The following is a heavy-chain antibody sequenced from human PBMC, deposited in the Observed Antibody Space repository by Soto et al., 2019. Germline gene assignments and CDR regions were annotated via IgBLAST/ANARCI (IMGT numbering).Heavy chain of an antibody. D-gene: IGHD6-19*01. CDR2: INPNSGGT. CDR1: GYTFTGYY. J-gene: IGHJ3*02. CDR3: ATQGIAVASAAFDI. Sequence: ASVKVSCKASGYTFTGYYIHWVRQAPGQGLEWMGWINPNSGGTNYAQKFQGWVTMTRDTSISTAYMELSRLRSDDTAVYYCATQGIAVASAAFDIWGQGTMVTVSS. V-gene: IGHV1-2*04.